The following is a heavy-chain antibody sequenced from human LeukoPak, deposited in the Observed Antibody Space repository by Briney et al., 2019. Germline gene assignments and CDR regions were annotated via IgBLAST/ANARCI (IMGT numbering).Heavy chain of an antibody. CDR3: ARISSSWYDY. CDR1: GFTFSSYS. D-gene: IGHD6-13*01. J-gene: IGHJ4*02. V-gene: IGHV3-21*01. CDR2: ISSSSSYI. Sequence: GGSLRLSCAASGFTFSSYSMNWVRQAPGKGLEWVSSISSSSSYIYYADSAKGRFTISRDNAKNSLYLQMNSLRAEDTAVYYCARISSSWYDYWGQGTLVTVSS.